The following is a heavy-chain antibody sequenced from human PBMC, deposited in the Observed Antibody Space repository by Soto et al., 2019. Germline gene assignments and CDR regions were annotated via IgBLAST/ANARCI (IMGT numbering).Heavy chain of an antibody. D-gene: IGHD3-3*01. CDR2: IYYSGST. CDR3: ARPHSDFWSGSEY. Sequence: PSETLSLTCTVSGGSISSGDYYWSWIRQPPGKGLEWIGYIYYSGSTYYNPSLKSRVTISVDTSKNQFSLKLSSVTAEDTARYYCARPHSDFWSGSEYWGQGTLVTVSS. CDR1: GGSISSGDYY. J-gene: IGHJ4*02. V-gene: IGHV4-30-4*01.